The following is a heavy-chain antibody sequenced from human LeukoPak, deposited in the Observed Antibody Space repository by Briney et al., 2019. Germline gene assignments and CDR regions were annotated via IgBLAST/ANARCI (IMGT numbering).Heavy chain of an antibody. CDR2: IYYSGST. CDR3: ARLTIFGVVTRFGP. Sequence: SETLSLTCTVSGGSISNYYWSWIRQPPGKGLEWIGFIYYSGSTNYNPSLKSRVTISVDTSKNQFSLKLSSVTAADTAVYYCARLTIFGVVTRFGPWGQGTLVTVSS. CDR1: GGSISNYY. V-gene: IGHV4-59*12. J-gene: IGHJ5*02. D-gene: IGHD3-3*01.